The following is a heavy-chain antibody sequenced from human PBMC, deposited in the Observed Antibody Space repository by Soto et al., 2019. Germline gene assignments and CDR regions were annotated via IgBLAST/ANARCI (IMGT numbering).Heavy chain of an antibody. V-gene: IGHV1-69*01. CDR2: ISPFFGTT. D-gene: IGHD2-21*02. J-gene: IGHJ4*02. CDR1: GGGTLSNDA. Sequence: QVHLVQSGADGRKSGSSVRVSCTASGGGTLSNDAISWVRQAPGQGLEWLGRISPFFGTTDYSQSFQGRLTRTADASTGTVYRDLRSLTSDDTAVYYCAREVVTETPWGSFDSWGQGTLVTVSS. CDR3: AREVVTETPWGSFDS.